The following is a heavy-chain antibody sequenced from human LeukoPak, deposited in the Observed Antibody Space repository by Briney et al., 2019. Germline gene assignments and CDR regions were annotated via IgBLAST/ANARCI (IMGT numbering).Heavy chain of an antibody. Sequence: ASVKVSCKASGYTFTSYAMHWVRQAPGQRLEWMGWINAGNGNTKYSQKFQGRVTISRDTSASTAYMELSSLRSEDTAVYYCAKDPYSSRMEYFQQWGQGTLVIVSS. V-gene: IGHV1-3*01. CDR1: GYTFTSYA. CDR2: INAGNGNT. CDR3: AKDPYSSRMEYFQQ. J-gene: IGHJ1*01. D-gene: IGHD3-22*01.